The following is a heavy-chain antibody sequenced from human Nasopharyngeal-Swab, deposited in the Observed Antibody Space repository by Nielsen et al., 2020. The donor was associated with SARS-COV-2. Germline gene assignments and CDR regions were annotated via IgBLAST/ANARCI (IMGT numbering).Heavy chain of an antibody. CDR2: IIPILGIA. D-gene: IGHD6-13*01. J-gene: IGHJ5*02. Sequence: SVKVSCKASGGTFSSYAISWVRQAPGQGLEWMRRIIPILGIANYAQKFQGRVTITADKSTSTAYMELSSLRSEDTAVYYCARDYDAAGTGWFDPWGQGTLVTVSS. V-gene: IGHV1-69*04. CDR1: GGTFSSYA. CDR3: ARDYDAAGTGWFDP.